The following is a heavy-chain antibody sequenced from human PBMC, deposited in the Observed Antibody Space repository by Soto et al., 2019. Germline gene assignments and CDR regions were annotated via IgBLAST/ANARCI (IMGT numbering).Heavy chain of an antibody. Sequence: SETLSLTCAVYGGSFSGYYWSWIRQPPGKGLEWIGEINHSGSTNYNPSLKSRVTISVDTSKNQFSLKLSSVTAADTAVYYCARAGTTPQFDYWGQGTLVTSPQ. J-gene: IGHJ4*02. CDR3: ARAGTTPQFDY. D-gene: IGHD1-7*01. CDR2: INHSGST. CDR1: GGSFSGYY. V-gene: IGHV4-34*01.